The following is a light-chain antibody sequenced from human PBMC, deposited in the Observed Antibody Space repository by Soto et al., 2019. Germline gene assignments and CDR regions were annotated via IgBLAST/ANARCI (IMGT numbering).Light chain of an antibody. CDR1: TGAVTSGYY. CDR3: LIYYGGAQV. V-gene: IGLV7-43*01. Sequence: TVVTQEPSLTVSPGGTVTLTCASRTGAVTSGYYPNWFQQKPGQAPRALIYSTRNTHSWTPARFSGSLLGGKAALTLSGVQPEDEAEYYCLIYYGGAQVFGGGTKLTVL. CDR2: STR. J-gene: IGLJ2*01.